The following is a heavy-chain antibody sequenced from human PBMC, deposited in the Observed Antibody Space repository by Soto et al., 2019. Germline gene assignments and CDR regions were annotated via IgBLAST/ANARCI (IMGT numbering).Heavy chain of an antibody. V-gene: IGHV1-69*13. D-gene: IGHD3-22*01. CDR1: GGTFSSYA. CDR2: IIPIFSTA. CDR3: ARGLYYYDSSCYLLDY. J-gene: IGHJ4*02. Sequence: GASVKVSCKASGGTFSSYAISWVRQAPGQGLEWMGGIIPIFSTANYAQKFQGRVTITADESKSTAYMELSSLRSEDTAVYYCARGLYYYDSSCYLLDYWGQGTLVTVSS.